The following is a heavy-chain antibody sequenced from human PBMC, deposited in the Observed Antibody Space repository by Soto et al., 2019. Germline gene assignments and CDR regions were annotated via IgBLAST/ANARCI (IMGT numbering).Heavy chain of an antibody. CDR2: IGGGDDI. Sequence: PGGSLRLSYEASGFTFSNYAMAWVRQAPGEGPEWVSTIGGGDDIFYAESVKGRFTISRDDSKNTMYLQMDNLRVEDTAIYFCAKDSVSFNRIYDAFDIWGQGTVVTVSS. V-gene: IGHV3-23*01. CDR1: GFTFSNYA. J-gene: IGHJ3*02. CDR3: AKDSVSFNRIYDAFDI. D-gene: IGHD3-3*02.